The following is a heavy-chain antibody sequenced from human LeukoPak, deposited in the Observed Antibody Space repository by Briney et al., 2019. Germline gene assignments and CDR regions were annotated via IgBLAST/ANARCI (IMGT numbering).Heavy chain of an antibody. CDR1: GFTSTSSA. Sequence: GTSVKVSCKASGFTSTSSAMQWVRQARGQRLEWIGWIVVGSGNTNYAQKFQERVTITRDMSTSTAYMELSSLRSEDTAVYYCAAKLAYGGNTGDYWGQGTLVTVSS. J-gene: IGHJ4*02. V-gene: IGHV1-58*02. CDR2: IVVGSGNT. D-gene: IGHD4-23*01. CDR3: AAKLAYGGNTGDY.